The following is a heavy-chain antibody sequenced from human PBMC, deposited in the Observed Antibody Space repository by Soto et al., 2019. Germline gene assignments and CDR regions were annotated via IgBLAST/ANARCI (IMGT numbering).Heavy chain of an antibody. CDR2: ISAYNGNT. V-gene: IGHV1-18*01. J-gene: IGHJ4*02. D-gene: IGHD3-9*01. CDR3: ARDNGVFTGYSLDY. CDR1: GYIFVNYG. Sequence: QVQLVQSEAEVKKPGASVKVSCRASGYIFVNYGISWVRQAPGQGLEWMGWISAYNGNTKYAQEFQGRVTMTRDTSTSTAYMELGSLRADDTAVYYCARDNGVFTGYSLDYWGQGTLVTFSS.